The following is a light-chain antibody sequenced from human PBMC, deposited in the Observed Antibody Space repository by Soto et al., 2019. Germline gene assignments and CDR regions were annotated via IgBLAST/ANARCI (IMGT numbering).Light chain of an antibody. CDR1: QRVRSNY. Sequence: EIVLTQSPGTLSLSPGERATLSCRASQRVRSNYLAWYQQKPGQTPRLVMYGTSNRATGLPDRFSCSASGTEFILTFSRVEPEDFAVYFCQQYGGSPPVFTFGPGTKVEIK. CDR3: QQYGGSPPVFT. J-gene: IGKJ3*01. V-gene: IGKV3-20*01. CDR2: GTS.